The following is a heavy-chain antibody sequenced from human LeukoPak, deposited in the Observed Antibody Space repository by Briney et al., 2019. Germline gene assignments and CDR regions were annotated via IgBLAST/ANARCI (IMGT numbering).Heavy chain of an antibody. V-gene: IGHV4-59*01. CDR3: ARYDSRWYGDY. CDR1: GGSISNNY. J-gene: IGHJ4*02. D-gene: IGHD6-13*01. Sequence: PSETLSLTCTVSGGSISNNYWSWIRQPPGKGLEWIAYIYYSGSTTYNPSLRSRVTISVDTSKNQFSLKLSSVTAADTAVYYCARYDSRWYGDYWGQGTLVTVSS. CDR2: IYYSGST.